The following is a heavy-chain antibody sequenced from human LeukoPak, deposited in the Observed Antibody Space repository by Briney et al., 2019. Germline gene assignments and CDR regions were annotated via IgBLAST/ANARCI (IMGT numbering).Heavy chain of an antibody. CDR2: IYYSGST. V-gene: IGHV4-39*01. J-gene: IGHJ5*02. CDR3: ARRIDYYDSSGPNWFDP. Sequence: SETLSLTCTVSGGSISSSSYYWGWIRQPPGKGLEWIGSIYYSGSTYYNPSLKSRDTISVDTSKNQFSLKLSSVTAADTAVYYCARRIDYYDSSGPNWFDPWGQGTLVTVSS. CDR1: GGSISSSSYY. D-gene: IGHD3-22*01.